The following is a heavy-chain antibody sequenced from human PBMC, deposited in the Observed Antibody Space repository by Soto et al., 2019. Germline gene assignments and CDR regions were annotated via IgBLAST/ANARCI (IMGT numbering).Heavy chain of an antibody. CDR1: GFTFSDYA. Sequence: EGQLLESGGGLVQPAGSLRLSCAASGFTFSDYAMSWVRQAPGKGLEWVSTIGGTGTDTDYADSVKGRFTISRDNSRNTLSLQMNHLRAEDTAVYYCAKDAIPYNGRHDAFDIWGQGTMVTVSS. CDR3: AKDAIPYNGRHDAFDI. D-gene: IGHD1-26*01. J-gene: IGHJ3*02. V-gene: IGHV3-23*01. CDR2: IGGTGTDT.